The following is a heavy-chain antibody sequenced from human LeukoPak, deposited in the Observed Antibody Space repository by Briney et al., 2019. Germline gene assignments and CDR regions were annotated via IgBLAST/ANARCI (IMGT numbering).Heavy chain of an antibody. J-gene: IGHJ4*02. CDR3: ARISYDSSGYYDY. V-gene: IGHV3-74*01. CDR1: GFTFSSYW. Sequence: GGSLRLSCAASGFTFSSYWMHWVRQAPGKGLVWVSGIDSDGKITSYADSVKGRFTISRDNAKNTLYLQMNSLRAEDTAVYYCARISYDSSGYYDYWGQGTLVTVSS. CDR2: IDSDGKIT. D-gene: IGHD3-22*01.